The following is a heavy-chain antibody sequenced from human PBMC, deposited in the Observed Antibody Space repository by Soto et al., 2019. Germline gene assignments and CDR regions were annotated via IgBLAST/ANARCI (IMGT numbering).Heavy chain of an antibody. CDR3: ARDSSTGYYSGMDV. V-gene: IGHV1-18*01. CDR2: ISPYNGNT. J-gene: IGHJ6*02. CDR1: GYTFTSYG. Sequence: ASVKVSCKASGYTFTSYGISWVRQAPGQGLEWRGWISPYNGNTDYAQKLQGRVTMTTDTSTSTAYMELRSLRSDDTAVYYCARDSSTGYYSGMDVWGQGTTVTVSS.